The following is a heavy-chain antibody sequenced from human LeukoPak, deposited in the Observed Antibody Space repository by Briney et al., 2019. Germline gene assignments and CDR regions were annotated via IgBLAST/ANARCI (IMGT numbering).Heavy chain of an antibody. CDR1: GYTFTSYG. D-gene: IGHD3-22*01. CDR2: ISAYNDNT. Sequence: ASVKVSCKASGYTFTSYGISWVRQAPGQGLEWMGWISAYNDNTNYAQKLQGRVTMTTDTSTSTAYMELRSLRSDDTAVYYCASVPMDYYDSSGYDYWGQGTLVTVSS. J-gene: IGHJ4*02. CDR3: ASVPMDYYDSSGYDY. V-gene: IGHV1-18*01.